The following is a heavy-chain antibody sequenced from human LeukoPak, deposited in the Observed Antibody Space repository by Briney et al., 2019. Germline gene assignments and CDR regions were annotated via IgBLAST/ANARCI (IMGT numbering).Heavy chain of an antibody. CDR2: IYWNDDK. J-gene: IGHJ4*02. CDR3: APTGTYYYDSSGYYPAGADY. V-gene: IGHV2-5*01. Sequence: SGPTLVKPTQTLTLTCTFSGFSLSTSGVGVGWIRQPPGKALEWLALIYWNDDKRYSPSLKSRLTITKDTSKHPLVLTMTNMDPVDTATYYCAPTGTYYYDSSGYYPAGADYWGQGTLVTVSS. D-gene: IGHD3-22*01. CDR1: GFSLSTSGVG.